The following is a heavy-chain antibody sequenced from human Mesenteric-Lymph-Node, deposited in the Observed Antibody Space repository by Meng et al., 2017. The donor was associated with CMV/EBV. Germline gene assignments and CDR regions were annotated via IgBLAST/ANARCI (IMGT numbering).Heavy chain of an antibody. D-gene: IGHD5-18*01. J-gene: IGHJ6*02. Sequence: GESLKISCAASGFTFSNYWMSWVRQAPGKGLEWVSGISDSGADTYHADSVKGRFTISRDNSKNTLYLQMNSLRAEDTAVYYCAREGGYNYGPKYYYGMDVWGQGTTVTVSS. CDR2: ISDSGADT. CDR1: GFTFSNYW. V-gene: IGHV3-23*01. CDR3: AREGGYNYGPKYYYGMDV.